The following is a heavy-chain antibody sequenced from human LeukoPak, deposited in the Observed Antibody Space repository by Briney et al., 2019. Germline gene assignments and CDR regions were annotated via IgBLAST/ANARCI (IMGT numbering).Heavy chain of an antibody. D-gene: IGHD3-10*01. V-gene: IGHV1-8*01. CDR3: ARGMVREMWYYYGMDV. CDR1: GYTFTSYD. CDR2: MNLNSGNT. Sequence: ASVKVSCKASGYTFTSYDINWVRQATGQGLEWMGWMNLNSGNTGYAQKFQGRVTMTRNTSISTAYIELSSLRSEDTAVYYCARGMVREMWYYYGMDVWGQGTTVTVSS. J-gene: IGHJ6*02.